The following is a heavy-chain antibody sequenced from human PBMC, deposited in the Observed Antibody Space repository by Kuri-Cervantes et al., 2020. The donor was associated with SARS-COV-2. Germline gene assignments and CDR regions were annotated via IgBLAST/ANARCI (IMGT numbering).Heavy chain of an antibody. Sequence: ASVKVSCKASGYTFTGYYMHWVRQAPGQGLEWMGWINPNSGGTNYAQKFQGRVTMTRDTSISTAYMELSRLRSDDTAVYYCARVPRGGYSSGWYNHYFDYWGQGTLVTVSS. D-gene: IGHD6-19*01. J-gene: IGHJ4*02. CDR1: GYTFTGYY. CDR3: ARVPRGGYSSGWYNHYFDY. V-gene: IGHV1-2*02. CDR2: INPNSGGT.